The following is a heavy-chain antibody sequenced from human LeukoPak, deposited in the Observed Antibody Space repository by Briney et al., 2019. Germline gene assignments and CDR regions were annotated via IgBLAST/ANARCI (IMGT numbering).Heavy chain of an antibody. Sequence: KPSETLSLTCTVSGGSMNNNNYYWGWLRQSAGKNLELIISISDTGSPVYNPSLRSRVTMSIDTSKMQFALKLTSVTAADTALYYCARLLSYDVLTDNYYKYYMDVWGKGTTVIVSS. CDR2: ISDTGSP. V-gene: IGHV4-39*01. D-gene: IGHD3-9*01. J-gene: IGHJ6*03. CDR1: GGSMNNNNYY. CDR3: ARLLSYDVLTDNYYKYYMDV.